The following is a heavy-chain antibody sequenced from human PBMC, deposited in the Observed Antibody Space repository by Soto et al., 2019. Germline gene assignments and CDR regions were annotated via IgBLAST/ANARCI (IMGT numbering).Heavy chain of an antibody. J-gene: IGHJ4*02. Sequence: EVQLVESGGGLVQPGGSLRLSCAASGFTFSSYWMHWVRQAPGKGLEWVSRINPDGSSTKNADSVKGRFTISRDNAKNTLYVQMNSRRPEDTDLYFCARVGYACTWYIDQWGQGTLVTVSS. D-gene: IGHD2-15*01. CDR1: GFTFSSYW. CDR3: ARVGYACTWYIDQ. CDR2: INPDGSST. V-gene: IGHV3-74*03.